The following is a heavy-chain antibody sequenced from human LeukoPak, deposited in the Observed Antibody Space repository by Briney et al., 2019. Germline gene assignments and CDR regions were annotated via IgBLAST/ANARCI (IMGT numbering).Heavy chain of an antibody. Sequence: ASVKVSCKASGYTFTGYYMHWVRQAPGQGLEWMGWINPNSSGTNYAQKFQGRVTMTRDTSISTAYMELSRLRSDDTAVYYCARDWSGSYSNYFDYWGQGTLVTVSS. V-gene: IGHV1-2*02. J-gene: IGHJ4*02. CDR2: INPNSSGT. D-gene: IGHD1-26*01. CDR3: ARDWSGSYSNYFDY. CDR1: GYTFTGYY.